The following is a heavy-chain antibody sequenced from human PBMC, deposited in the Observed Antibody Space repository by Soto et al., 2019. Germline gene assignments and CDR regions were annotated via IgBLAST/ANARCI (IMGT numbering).Heavy chain of an antibody. V-gene: IGHV4-31*03. CDR1: GGSISSGGYY. D-gene: IGHD2-2*01. Sequence: LSLTCTVSGGSISSGGYYWSWIRQHPGKGLEWIGYIYYSGSTYYNPSLKSRVTISVDTSKNQFSLKLSSVTAADTAVYYCARDQLLSHWFDPWGQGTLVTVSS. CDR3: ARDQLLSHWFDP. CDR2: IYYSGST. J-gene: IGHJ5*02.